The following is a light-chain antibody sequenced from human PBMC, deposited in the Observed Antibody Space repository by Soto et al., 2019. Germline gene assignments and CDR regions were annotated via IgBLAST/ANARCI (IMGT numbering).Light chain of an antibody. J-gene: IGKJ1*01. Sequence: EIVFTQSPGTLSFSSGGRESLSFRASQSVRSSFLAWYQQKPGQPLRLLIYGASSRATCIPDRFSGSGSGTDFTLTISRLEPEDFAVYFCQQYGDSPDTDRWTFGPGTKVDIK. CDR1: QSVRSSF. CDR3: QQYGDSPDTDRWT. CDR2: GAS. V-gene: IGKV3-20*01.